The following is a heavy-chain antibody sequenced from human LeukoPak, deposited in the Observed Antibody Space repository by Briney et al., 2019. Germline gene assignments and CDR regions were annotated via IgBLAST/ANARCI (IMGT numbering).Heavy chain of an antibody. CDR2: IYYSGST. D-gene: IGHD1-26*01. V-gene: IGHV4-59*01. J-gene: IGHJ4*02. CDR1: GGSISSYY. Sequence: SETLSLTCTVSGGSISSYYWSWIRQPPGKGLEWIGYIYYSGSTNYNPSLKSRVTVSVDTSKNQFSLKLSSVTAADTAVYYCARSPGWEGFDYWGQGTLVTVSS. CDR3: ARSPGWEGFDY.